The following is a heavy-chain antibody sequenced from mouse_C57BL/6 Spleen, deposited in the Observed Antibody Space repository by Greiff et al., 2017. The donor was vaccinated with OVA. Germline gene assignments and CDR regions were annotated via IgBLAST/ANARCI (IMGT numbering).Heavy chain of an antibody. CDR3: ARGTAQAVDY. CDR2: IYPGSGST. Sequence: VQLQQPGAELVKPGASVKMSCKASGYTFTSSWITWVKRRPGQGLEWIGDIYPGSGSTNYNEKFKSKATLTVDTSSSTAYMQLSSLTSEDSAVYYCARGTAQAVDYWGQGTTLTVSS. J-gene: IGHJ2*01. CDR1: GYTFTSSW. D-gene: IGHD3-2*02. V-gene: IGHV1-55*01.